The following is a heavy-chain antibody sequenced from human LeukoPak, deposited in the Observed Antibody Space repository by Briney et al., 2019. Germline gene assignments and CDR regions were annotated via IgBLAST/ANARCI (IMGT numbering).Heavy chain of an antibody. CDR2: IYYSGST. CDR1: GGSISGSSYY. D-gene: IGHD6-19*01. Sequence: SETLSLTCTVSGGSISGSSYYWGWIRQPPGKGLEWIGNIYYSGSTYYNPSLKSRVTISVDTSKNQFSLKLSSVTAADTAVYYCARVRRSGWYGDDYWGQGALVTVSS. J-gene: IGHJ4*02. V-gene: IGHV4-39*07. CDR3: ARVRRSGWYGDDY.